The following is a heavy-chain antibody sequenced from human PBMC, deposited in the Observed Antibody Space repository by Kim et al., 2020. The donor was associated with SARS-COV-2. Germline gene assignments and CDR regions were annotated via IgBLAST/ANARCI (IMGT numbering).Heavy chain of an antibody. J-gene: IGHJ6*02. CDR1: GFRFSDYW. Sequence: GGSLRLSCAAAGFRFSDYWMSWVRQAPGKGLEWVANIKEDGSDKTYVDSVRGRFTIFRDNAKNSLYLQMNSLGAEDTAVYYCARGSGHSSDHYVWGQGTTVTVSS. CDR2: IKEDGSDK. V-gene: IGHV3-7*01. D-gene: IGHD6-19*01. CDR3: ARGSGHSSDHYV.